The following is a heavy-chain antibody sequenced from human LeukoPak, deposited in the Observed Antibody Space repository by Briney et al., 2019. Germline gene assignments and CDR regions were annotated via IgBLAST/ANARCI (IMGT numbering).Heavy chain of an antibody. CDR3: ARGGITIFGVVKN. CDR1: GGTFSSYA. CDR2: IIPIFGTA. V-gene: IGHV1-69*01. J-gene: IGHJ4*02. Sequence: AASVNVSCKASGGTFSSYAISWVRQAPGQGLEWMGGIIPIFGTANYAQKFRGRVTITADESTSTAYMELSSLRSEDTAVYYCARGGITIFGVVKNWGQGTLVTVSS. D-gene: IGHD3-3*01.